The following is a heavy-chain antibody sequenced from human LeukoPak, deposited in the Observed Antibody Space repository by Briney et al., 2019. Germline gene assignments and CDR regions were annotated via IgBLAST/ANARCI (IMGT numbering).Heavy chain of an antibody. D-gene: IGHD3-22*01. CDR1: GYTFTRDA. CDR2: INPNSGVT. Sequence: ASVKVSCKASGYTFTRDAMNWVRQAPGQGLEWMGWINPNSGVTKYAQMFQGRVTMTTDTAISTAYMELMGLRSDDTAVYYCAREVVFDNIGYYYLGYWGQGTLVTVSS. CDR3: AREVVFDNIGYYYLGY. V-gene: IGHV1-2*02. J-gene: IGHJ4*02.